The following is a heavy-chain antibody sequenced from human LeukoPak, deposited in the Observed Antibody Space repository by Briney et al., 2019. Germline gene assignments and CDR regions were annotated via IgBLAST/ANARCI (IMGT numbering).Heavy chain of an antibody. CDR2: INPSTGGT. D-gene: IGHD2-2*01. V-gene: IGHV1-2*02. CDR3: ARDRIESAAVYTDS. CDR1: GYTFTDYY. Sequence: ASVNVSCKASGYTFTDYYMHWVRQAPGQGLEWMGWINPSTGGTNYVQKFQGRVTMGRDTSISTAYMELSWLRSDDTAVYYCARDRIESAAVYTDSWGQGTLVTVSS. J-gene: IGHJ4*02.